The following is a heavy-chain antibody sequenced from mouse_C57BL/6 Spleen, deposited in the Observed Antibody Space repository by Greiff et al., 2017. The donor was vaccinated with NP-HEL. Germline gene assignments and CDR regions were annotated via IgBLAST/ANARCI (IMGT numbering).Heavy chain of an antibody. V-gene: IGHV1-63*01. D-gene: IGHD1-1*01. Sequence: QVHVKQSGAELVRPGTSVKMSCKASGYTFTNYWIGWAKQRPGHGLEWIGDIYPGGGYTNYNEKFKGKATLTADKSSSTAYMQFSSLTSEDSAIYYCARSLLPYAMDYWGQGTSVTVSS. CDR1: GYTFTNYW. J-gene: IGHJ4*01. CDR2: IYPGGGYT. CDR3: ARSLLPYAMDY.